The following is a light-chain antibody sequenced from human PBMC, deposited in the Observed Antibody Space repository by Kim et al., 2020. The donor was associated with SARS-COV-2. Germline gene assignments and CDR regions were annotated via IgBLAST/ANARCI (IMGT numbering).Light chain of an antibody. CDR3: QQYNSYPVT. V-gene: IGKV1-5*01. Sequence: DIQMTQSPSTLSALVGDRVIITCRASESITDWLAWYQQKPGTAPKLLLYDASSLENGVPSRFSGSGSGTEFTLTISSLQPDDFATYYCQQYNSYPVTFCGGTKVDIK. J-gene: IGKJ4*01. CDR1: ESITDW. CDR2: DAS.